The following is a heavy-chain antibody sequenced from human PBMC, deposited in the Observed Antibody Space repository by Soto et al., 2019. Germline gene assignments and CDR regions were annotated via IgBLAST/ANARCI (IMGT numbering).Heavy chain of an antibody. CDR1: GGSISSSNW. J-gene: IGHJ4*02. CDR3: ARQNGYNYVDY. V-gene: IGHV4-4*02. Sequence: PSETLSLTCAVSGGSISSSNWWSWVRQPPGKGLEWIGEIYHSGSTNYNPSFKSRVTMSVDKSKNQFSLKLNSVTAADTAVYYCARQNGYNYVDYWGQGTLVTVSS. D-gene: IGHD5-12*01. CDR2: IYHSGST.